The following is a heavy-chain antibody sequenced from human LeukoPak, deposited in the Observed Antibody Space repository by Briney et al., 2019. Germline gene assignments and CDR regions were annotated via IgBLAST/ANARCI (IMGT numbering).Heavy chain of an antibody. CDR2: IYSGGST. CDR1: GFTVSSNY. V-gene: IGHV3-66*01. CDR3: ARDNSGSSSGLDY. J-gene: IGHJ4*02. D-gene: IGHD3-10*01. Sequence: GGSLRLSCAASGFTVSSNYMSWVRQAPGKGLEWVSVIYSGGSTYYADSVKGRFTISRDNSKNTLYLQMNSLRAEDTAVYYCARDNSGSSSGLDYWGQGTLGTVSS.